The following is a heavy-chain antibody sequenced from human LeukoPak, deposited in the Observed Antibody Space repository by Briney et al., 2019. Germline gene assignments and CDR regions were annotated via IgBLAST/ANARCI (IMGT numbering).Heavy chain of an antibody. Sequence: KPGGSLRLSCAASGFTFSTDAMHWVRQAPGKGLEWVAVISYDGSNKYYADSMKGRFTISRDNSKNRLYLQMNSLRAEDTAVYYCARERKITMFRGVISDKYYYYMDVWGKGTTVTVSS. V-gene: IGHV3-30*04. CDR3: ARERKITMFRGVISDKYYYYMDV. CDR1: GFTFSTDA. J-gene: IGHJ6*03. CDR2: ISYDGSNK. D-gene: IGHD3-10*01.